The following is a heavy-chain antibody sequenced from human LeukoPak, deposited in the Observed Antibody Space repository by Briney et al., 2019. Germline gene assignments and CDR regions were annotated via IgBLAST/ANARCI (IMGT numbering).Heavy chain of an antibody. CDR2: ISYDGSNK. CDR3: AKGAADYDFWSGYLMDV. CDR1: GFTFSSYG. Sequence: GGSLRLSCAASGFTFSSYGMHWDRQAPGKGLEWVAVISYDGSNKYYADSVKGRFTISRDNSKNTLYLQMNSLRAEDTAVYYCAKGAADYDFWSGYLMDVWGQGTTVTVSS. J-gene: IGHJ6*02. D-gene: IGHD3-3*01. V-gene: IGHV3-30*18.